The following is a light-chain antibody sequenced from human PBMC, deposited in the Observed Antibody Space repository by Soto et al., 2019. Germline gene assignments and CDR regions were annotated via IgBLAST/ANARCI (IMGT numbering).Light chain of an antibody. Sequence: EIVMTQSPATLSVSPGERATLSCRASQSVSSNLAWYQQKPGQAPRLLIYAASTRATGVPARFSGSGSGTDFTLTISSLQPEDFATYYCQQTYSTPKTFGQGTKVDIK. CDR1: QSVSSN. J-gene: IGKJ1*01. CDR3: QQTYSTPKT. V-gene: IGKV3-15*01. CDR2: AAS.